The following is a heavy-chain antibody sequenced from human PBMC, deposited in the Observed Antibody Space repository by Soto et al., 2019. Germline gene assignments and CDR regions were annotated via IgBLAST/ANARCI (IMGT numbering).Heavy chain of an antibody. CDR2: ISGVGDST. CDR1: RFLFINYS. V-gene: IGHV3-23*01. CDR3: AKDKGVFHWAAYYFDY. Sequence: VVPLRLSGAAYRFLFINYSKSRGRQTTGMGLEWVSSISGVGDSTHYADSVKGRFTISRDNFKNTLFLQMNSPRPEDTAVYFCAKDKGVFHWAAYYFDYFGQGALVAVS. D-gene: IGHD7-27*01. J-gene: IGHJ4*02.